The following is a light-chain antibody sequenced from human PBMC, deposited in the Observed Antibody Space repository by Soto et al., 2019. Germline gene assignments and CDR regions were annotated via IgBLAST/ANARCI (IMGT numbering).Light chain of an antibody. Sequence: IVMTQSPDSLAVSLGERATINCKSSQNLLYSSNNKNYLAWYQQKPGQPPKLLIYWASTRESGVPDRFSGSGSGTDFTLTISSLQAEDVAVYYCQQYDRTPLTFGGGTKVEIK. CDR1: QNLLYSSNNKNY. CDR3: QQYDRTPLT. J-gene: IGKJ4*01. CDR2: WAS. V-gene: IGKV4-1*01.